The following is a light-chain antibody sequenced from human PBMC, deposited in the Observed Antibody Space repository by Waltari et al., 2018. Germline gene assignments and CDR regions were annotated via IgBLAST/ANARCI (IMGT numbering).Light chain of an antibody. V-gene: IGLV1-40*01. CDR2: ANN. CDR1: TSNTGAGYE. CDR3: QSYDKTLSAWV. Sequence: QSVLTQPPSVSGAPGQRVTVSCTGSTSNTGAGYEFQWYQQFPGGAPKLVIYANNNRPSGVPDRFSATKSGSSASLAITGLQAEDEADYYCQSYDKTLSAWVFGGGTRLTVL. J-gene: IGLJ3*02.